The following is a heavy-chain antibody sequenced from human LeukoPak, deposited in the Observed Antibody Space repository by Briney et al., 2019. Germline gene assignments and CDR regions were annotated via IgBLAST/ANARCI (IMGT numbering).Heavy chain of an antibody. J-gene: IGHJ4*02. CDR1: GFIFDDYA. CDR2: ISWNSGSI. Sequence: GGSLRLSCAASGFIFDDYAMHWVRQAPGKGLEWVSGISWNSGSIGYADSVKGRFTISRDNAKNSLYLQMNSLRAEDTALYYCARGWYYGSGADYWGQGTLVTVSS. D-gene: IGHD3-10*01. CDR3: ARGWYYGSGADY. V-gene: IGHV3-9*01.